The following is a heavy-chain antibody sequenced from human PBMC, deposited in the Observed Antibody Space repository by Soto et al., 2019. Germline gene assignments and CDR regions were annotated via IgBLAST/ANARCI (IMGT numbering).Heavy chain of an antibody. CDR2: INHSGST. V-gene: IGHV4-34*01. J-gene: IGHJ4*02. Sequence: SETLSLTCAVYGGSFSGYYWTWIRQPPGTGLEWIGEINHSGSTNYNPSLKSRVTISVDTSKNQFSLKLTSVTAADTAVYYCARRQGGTFDYWGQGTLVTVSS. CDR1: GGSFSGYY. D-gene: IGHD2-15*01. CDR3: ARRQGGTFDY.